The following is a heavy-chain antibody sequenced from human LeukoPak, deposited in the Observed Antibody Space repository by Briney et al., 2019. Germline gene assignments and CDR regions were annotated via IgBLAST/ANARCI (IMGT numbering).Heavy chain of an antibody. D-gene: IGHD3-10*01. Sequence: ASVKVSCKASGYTFTSYYMHWVRQAPGQGLEWMGIINPSGGSTSYAQKFQGRVTMTRDTSISTAYMELSRLRSDDTAMYYCARTYRGLDYWGQGTLVTVSS. J-gene: IGHJ4*02. V-gene: IGHV1-46*01. CDR2: INPSGGST. CDR1: GYTFTSYY. CDR3: ARTYRGLDY.